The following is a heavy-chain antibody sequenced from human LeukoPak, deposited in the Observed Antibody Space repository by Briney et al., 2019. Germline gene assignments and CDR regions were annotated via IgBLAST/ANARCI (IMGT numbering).Heavy chain of an antibody. Sequence: KPSETLSLTCTVSGGSISSYYWSWIRQPPGKGLEWIGYIYYSGSTNYNPSLKSRVTISVDTSKNQFSLKLSSVTAADTAVYYCARVHYQYYMDVWGKGTTVTVSS. CDR1: GGSISSYY. V-gene: IGHV4-59*01. CDR3: ARVHYQYYMDV. D-gene: IGHD3-10*01. CDR2: IYYSGST. J-gene: IGHJ6*03.